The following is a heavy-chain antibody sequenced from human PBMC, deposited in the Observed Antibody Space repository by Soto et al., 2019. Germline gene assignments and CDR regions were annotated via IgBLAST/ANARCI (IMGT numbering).Heavy chain of an antibody. CDR1: GFTVSSNY. Sequence: GGSLRLSCAASGFTVSSNYMSWVRQAPGKGLEWVSVIYSGGSTYYTDSVKGRFTISRDNSKNTLYLQMNSLRAEDTAVYYCARDGGAYGSGSYLALRYWGQGTLVTVSS. CDR3: ARDGGAYGSGSYLALRY. J-gene: IGHJ4*02. D-gene: IGHD3-10*01. V-gene: IGHV3-66*01. CDR2: IYSGGST.